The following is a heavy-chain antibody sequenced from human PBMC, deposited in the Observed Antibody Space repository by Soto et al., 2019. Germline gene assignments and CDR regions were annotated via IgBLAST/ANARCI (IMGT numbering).Heavy chain of an antibody. CDR3: ARGVVYRDVGLAYGMDV. J-gene: IGHJ6*02. V-gene: IGHV4-34*01. CDR1: GESFSNHY. Sequence: SETLSLTCAVYGESFSNHYWTWIRQSPGKGLEWVVEINYSGSTRYNWSLGSRVTISVDTSKNQFSLMVTSVTAEDTAVYYCARGVVYRDVGLAYGMDVWGQGTTVTVSS. D-gene: IGHD3-22*01. CDR2: INYSGST.